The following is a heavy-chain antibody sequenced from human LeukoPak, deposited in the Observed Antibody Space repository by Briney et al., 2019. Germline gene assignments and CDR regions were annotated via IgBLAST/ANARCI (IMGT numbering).Heavy chain of an antibody. CDR2: ISYDGSNK. Sequence: GSPLRLSCAASGFTFSSYAMHWVRQAPGKGLEGVAVISYDGSNKYYADSVKGRFTISRDNSKNTLYVQMNSLRAEDTAVYFCASGKYRYGDNWFDPWGQGTLVTVSS. CDR1: GFTFSSYA. D-gene: IGHD5-18*01. CDR3: ASGKYRYGDNWFDP. V-gene: IGHV3-30*04. J-gene: IGHJ5*02.